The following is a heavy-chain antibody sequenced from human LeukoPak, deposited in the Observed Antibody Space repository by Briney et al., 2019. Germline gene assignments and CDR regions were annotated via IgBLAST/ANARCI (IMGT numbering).Heavy chain of an antibody. Sequence: GGSVRLSCAASGFTFSSYAMHWVRQAPGKGLEWVAVISYDGGNKYYADSVKGRFTISRDNSKNTLYLQMNSLRAEDTAVYYCARDVVATIKGDYFDYWGNGTMVSVSS. V-gene: IGHV3-30-3*01. CDR2: ISYDGGNK. CDR1: GFTFSSYA. CDR3: ARDVVATIKGDYFDY. J-gene: IGHJ4*03. D-gene: IGHD5-12*01.